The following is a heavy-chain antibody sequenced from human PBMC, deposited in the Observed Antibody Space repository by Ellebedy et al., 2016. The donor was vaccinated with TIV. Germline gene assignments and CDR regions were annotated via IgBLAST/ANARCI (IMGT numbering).Heavy chain of an antibody. D-gene: IGHD3-22*01. CDR2: ITNSGST. V-gene: IGHV4-31*03. CDR1: GGSISKGGYY. CDR3: ARVGYETSAFDP. Sequence: MPSETLSLTCTVSGGSISKGGYYWTWIRQHPGKGLEWIGYITNSGSTYSSPSLTSRVTISVDTSKNQLSLRLTSVTAADTAVYFCARVGYETSAFDPWGQGTLVTVSS. J-gene: IGHJ5*02.